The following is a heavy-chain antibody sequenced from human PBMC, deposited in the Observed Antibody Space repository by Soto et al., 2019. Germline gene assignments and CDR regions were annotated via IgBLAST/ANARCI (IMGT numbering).Heavy chain of an antibody. CDR2: IWYDGSNK. CDR3: ARDEYYYDSSGYLTFDY. V-gene: IGHV3-33*01. D-gene: IGHD3-22*01. CDR1: GFTFSSYG. J-gene: IGHJ4*02. Sequence: QTGGSLRLSCAASGFTFSSYGMHLFRHSPFKWLEWVAVIWYDGSNKYYADSVKGRFTISRDNSKNTLYLQMNSLRAEDTAVYYCARDEYYYDSSGYLTFDYWGQGTLVTVSS.